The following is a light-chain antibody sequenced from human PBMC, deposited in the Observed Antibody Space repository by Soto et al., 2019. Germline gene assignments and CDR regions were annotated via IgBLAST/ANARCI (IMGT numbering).Light chain of an antibody. Sequence: DIQMTQSPSTVSASVGDRVTITCRASQSIRSWLAWYQQKPGKAPNLLIYKASSLESGVPSRFSGSGSGTEFTHTSSSLQHDDFATYYCQQYNIYPSTFGQGTKVEIK. V-gene: IGKV1-5*03. CDR2: KAS. J-gene: IGKJ1*01. CDR3: QQYNIYPST. CDR1: QSIRSW.